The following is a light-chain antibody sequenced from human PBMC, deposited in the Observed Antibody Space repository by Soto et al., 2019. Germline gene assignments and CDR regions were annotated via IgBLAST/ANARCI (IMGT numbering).Light chain of an antibody. CDR1: QSVFSSSTNKNY. CDR2: WAS. J-gene: IGKJ5*01. V-gene: IGKV4-1*01. CDR3: QQYHSDPIT. Sequence: DIVMTQSPDSLAVSLGERATINCKSSQSVFSSSTNKNYLAWFQQKPGQPPKLLIYWASTRKSGVPERFSGSGSGTDFTLTITSLQAEDVAVYYCQQYHSDPITFGQGTRLE.